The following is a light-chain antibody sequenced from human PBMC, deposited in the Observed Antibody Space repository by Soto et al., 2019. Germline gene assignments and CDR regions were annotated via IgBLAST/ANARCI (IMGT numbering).Light chain of an antibody. CDR2: GDN. V-gene: IGLV1-40*01. Sequence: QSVITQPPSVSGGPGQRVTISCTGSSSNIGAGYAVQWYQQLPGTAPKLLIYGDNNRPSGVPDRFSGSRSGTSASLAITGLQAEDEADYYCQSSDSSLREVFGAGTKVTVL. CDR3: QSSDSSLREV. J-gene: IGLJ1*01. CDR1: SSNIGAGYA.